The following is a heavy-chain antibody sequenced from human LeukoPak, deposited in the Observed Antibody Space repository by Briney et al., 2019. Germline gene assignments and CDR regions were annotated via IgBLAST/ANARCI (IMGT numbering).Heavy chain of an antibody. Sequence: PSETLSLTCTVSGGSIGTSAYYWNWIRQHPGKGLEWIGFISDSGSTLYNASLKSRISISSDTSKNQLSLKLTSVTAADMAVYYCARGRYSYGWNDSWGQGTLVTVSS. D-gene: IGHD3-16*02. V-gene: IGHV4-31*03. CDR2: ISDSGST. CDR1: GGSIGTSAYY. J-gene: IGHJ5*01. CDR3: ARGRYSYGWNDS.